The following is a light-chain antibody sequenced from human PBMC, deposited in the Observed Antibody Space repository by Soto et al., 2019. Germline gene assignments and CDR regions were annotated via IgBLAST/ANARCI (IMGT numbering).Light chain of an antibody. CDR1: ESIRTW. J-gene: IGKJ1*01. CDR2: DAS. Sequence: DIQMTQSPSTLSASVGDRVTITCRASESIRTWLAWYQHKPGKAPKFLTYDASTLESGVPSRFSGSGSGTEFTLTISSLQPDDFATYYCQQYNNYPRTFGQGTKVDI. V-gene: IGKV1-5*01. CDR3: QQYNNYPRT.